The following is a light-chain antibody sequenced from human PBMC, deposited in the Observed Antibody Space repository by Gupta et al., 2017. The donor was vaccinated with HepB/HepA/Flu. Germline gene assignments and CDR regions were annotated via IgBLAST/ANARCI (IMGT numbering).Light chain of an antibody. CDR2: AAS. CDR1: QSISSY. CDR3: QQSYSTPLT. V-gene: IGKV1-39*01. J-gene: IGKJ3*01. Sequence: IQMTQSPSSLSASVGDRVTITCRASQSISSYLNWYQQKPGTAPKLLIYAASSLQSGVPSRFSGSGSGTDFTLTISSLQPEDFATYYCQQSYSTPLTFGAGTKVDIK.